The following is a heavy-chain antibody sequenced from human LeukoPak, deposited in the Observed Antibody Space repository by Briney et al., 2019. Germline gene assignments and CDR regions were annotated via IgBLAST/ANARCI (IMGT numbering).Heavy chain of an antibody. J-gene: IGHJ4*02. D-gene: IGHD6-19*01. CDR3: ARVAVAGTWALWY. V-gene: IGHV4-59*01. Sequence: PSETLSLTCTVSGGSISSYYWSWIRQPPGKGLEWIGYIYYSGSTNYNPSLKSRVTISIDTSKNQFSLKLSSVTAADTAVYYCARVAVAGTWALWYWGQGTLVIVSS. CDR1: GGSISSYY. CDR2: IYYSGST.